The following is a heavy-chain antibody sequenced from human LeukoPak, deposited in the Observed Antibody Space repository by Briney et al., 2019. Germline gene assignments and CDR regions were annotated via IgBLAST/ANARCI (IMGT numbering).Heavy chain of an antibody. CDR2: ISGSGGST. Sequence: PGGSLRLSCAASGFTFSSYAMSWVRQAPGKGLEWVSAISGSGGSTYYADSVKGRFTISRDNSKNTLYLQMNSLRAEDTAVYYCARDFSGWYHNFDYWGQGTLVTVSS. V-gene: IGHV3-23*01. D-gene: IGHD6-19*01. CDR1: GFTFSSYA. CDR3: ARDFSGWYHNFDY. J-gene: IGHJ4*02.